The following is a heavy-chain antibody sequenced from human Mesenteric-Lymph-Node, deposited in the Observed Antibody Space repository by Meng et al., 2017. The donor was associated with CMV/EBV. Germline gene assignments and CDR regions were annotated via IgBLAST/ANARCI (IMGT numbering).Heavy chain of an antibody. CDR2: INWNGGST. D-gene: IGHD6-25*01. Sequence: GGSLRLSCVASRFTFDDYGMSWVRQAPGKGLEWVSGINWNGGSTGYADSVKGRFTISRDNAKKSLYLQMNSLRAEDTALYHCARAADAYYYYGMDVWGQGTMVTVSS. CDR3: ARAADAYYYYGMDV. V-gene: IGHV3-20*01. J-gene: IGHJ6*02. CDR1: RFTFDDYG.